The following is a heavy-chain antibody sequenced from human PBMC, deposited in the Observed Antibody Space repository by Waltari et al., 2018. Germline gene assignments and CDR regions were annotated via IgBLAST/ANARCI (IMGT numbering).Heavy chain of an antibody. CDR2: INHSGST. D-gene: IGHD2-15*01. Sequence: QVQLQQWGAGLLKPSETLSLTCAVYGGSFSGYYWSWIRQPPGKGLEWIGEINHSGSTNYNPSLKSRVTISVDTSKNQFSLKLSSVTAADTAVYYCARGGIFLRRDFDYWGQGTLVTVSS. CDR3: ARGGIFLRRDFDY. J-gene: IGHJ4*02. CDR1: GGSFSGYY. V-gene: IGHV4-34*01.